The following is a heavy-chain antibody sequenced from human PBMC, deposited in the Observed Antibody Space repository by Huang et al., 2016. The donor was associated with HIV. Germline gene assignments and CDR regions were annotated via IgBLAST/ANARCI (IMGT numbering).Heavy chain of an antibody. Sequence: QVQLVQSGAEVKKPGSSVKVSCGASGGTFSSCGISWVRQSPGQGIEWMGGIIPIFGTPNYAQKFQGRVTMTADESTSTAYMELSSLRSEDTAVYYCARWEAAADNNWFDPWGQGTLVTVSS. J-gene: IGHJ5*02. CDR1: GGTFSSCG. CDR3: ARWEAAADNNWFDP. CDR2: IIPIFGTP. D-gene: IGHD6-13*01. V-gene: IGHV1-69*01.